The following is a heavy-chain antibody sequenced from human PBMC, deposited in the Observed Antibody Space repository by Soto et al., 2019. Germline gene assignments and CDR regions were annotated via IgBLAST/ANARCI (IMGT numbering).Heavy chain of an antibody. D-gene: IGHD2-21*02. CDR1: GGSISSGGYY. V-gene: IGHV4-31*03. J-gene: IGHJ3*02. CDR2: IYYSGST. CDR3: ARASGSYCGGDCYPDAFDI. Sequence: QVQLQESGPGLVKPSQTLSLTCTVSGGSISSGGYYWSWIRQHPGKGLEWIGYIYYSGSTYYNPSXXGRVTISVDTXXTXFXXKLSSVTAADTAVYYCARASGSYCGGDCYPDAFDIWGQGTMVTVSS.